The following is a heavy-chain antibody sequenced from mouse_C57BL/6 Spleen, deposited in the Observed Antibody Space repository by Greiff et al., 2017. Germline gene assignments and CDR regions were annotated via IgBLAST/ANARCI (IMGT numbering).Heavy chain of an antibody. Sequence: VMLVESGAELVKPGASVKISCKASGYAFSSYWMNWVKQRPGKGLEWIGQIYPGDGDTNYNGKFKGKATLTADKSSSTAYMQLSSLTSEDSAVYFCARSGLLYYYAMDYWGQGTSVTVSS. CDR3: ARSGLLYYYAMDY. J-gene: IGHJ4*01. CDR2: IYPGDGDT. V-gene: IGHV1-80*01. CDR1: GYAFSSYW. D-gene: IGHD3-1*01.